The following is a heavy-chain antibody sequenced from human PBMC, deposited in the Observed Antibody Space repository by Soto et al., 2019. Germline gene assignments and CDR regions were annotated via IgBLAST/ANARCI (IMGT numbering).Heavy chain of an antibody. D-gene: IGHD5-18*01. J-gene: IGHJ6*02. CDR2: ISYDGSNK. V-gene: IGHV3-30-3*01. Sequence: GGSLRLSCAASGFTFSSYAMHWVRQAPGKGLEWVAVISYDGSNKYYADSVKGRFTISRDNSKNTLYLQMNSLRAEDTAVYYCARDGCVDTAIGSPNYYYYYGMDVWGQGTTVTVSS. CDR3: ARDGCVDTAIGSPNYYYYYGMDV. CDR1: GFTFSSYA.